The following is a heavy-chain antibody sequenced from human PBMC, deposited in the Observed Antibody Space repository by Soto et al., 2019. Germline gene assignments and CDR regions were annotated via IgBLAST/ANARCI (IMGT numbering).Heavy chain of an antibody. CDR2: ISGSGGST. D-gene: IGHD2-8*01. J-gene: IGHJ6*02. Sequence: PGGSLRLSCAASGFTFSSYAMSWVRQAPGKGLEWVSAISGSGGSTYYADSVKGRFTISRDNSKNTLYLQMNSLRAEDTAVYYCAKWADIVQMVCATNYYGMDVWGQGTTVTVSS. V-gene: IGHV3-23*01. CDR1: GFTFSSYA. CDR3: AKWADIVQMVCATNYYGMDV.